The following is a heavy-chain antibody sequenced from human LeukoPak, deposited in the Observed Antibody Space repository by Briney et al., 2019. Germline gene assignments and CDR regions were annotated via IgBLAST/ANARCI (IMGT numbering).Heavy chain of an antibody. V-gene: IGHV3-30*04. CDR2: VSFGGTNN. D-gene: IGHD2-15*01. CDR1: GFTFDNFA. CDR3: ARDRNVVGADFDY. J-gene: IGHJ4*02. Sequence: GRSLRLSCAASGFTFDNFAIHWVRQAPGKGLEWVSIVSFGGTNNFYADSVKGRFTVSRDNSKNTVYLHMNSLRPDDTAVYFCARDRNVVGADFDYWGQGTLVTVSS.